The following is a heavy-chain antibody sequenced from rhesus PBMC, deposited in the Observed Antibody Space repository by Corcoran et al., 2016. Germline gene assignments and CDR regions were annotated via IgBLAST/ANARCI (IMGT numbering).Heavy chain of an antibody. J-gene: IGHJ4*01. Sequence: QVQLQESGPGLVKPSETLSLTCAVSGYSISSGYGWGWIRQPPGKGLEWIGQIYGGSGSTYYNPSLMSRVTVSKDTSKNQFSLKLSSVTAADTAVYYCARDRDTALDYWGQGVLVTVSS. CDR1: GYSISSGYG. D-gene: IGHD5-12*01. CDR3: ARDRDTALDY. V-gene: IGHV4-127*01. CDR2: IYGGSGST.